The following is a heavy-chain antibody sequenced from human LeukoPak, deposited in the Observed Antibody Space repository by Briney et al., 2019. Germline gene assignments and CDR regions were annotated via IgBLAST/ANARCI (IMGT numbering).Heavy chain of an antibody. J-gene: IGHJ4*02. CDR1: GFTFSSYA. CDR3: AKDMVDVVVPAAKPGEFDY. CDR2: ISGSGGST. V-gene: IGHV3-23*01. D-gene: IGHD2-2*02. Sequence: GGSLRLSCAASGFTFSSYAMSWVRQAPGKGLELVSAISGSGGSTYYADSVKGRFTIYRDNSRNTFYLKRTGLGAKNTAVYYCAKDMVDVVVPAAKPGEFDYWGQGTLVTVSS.